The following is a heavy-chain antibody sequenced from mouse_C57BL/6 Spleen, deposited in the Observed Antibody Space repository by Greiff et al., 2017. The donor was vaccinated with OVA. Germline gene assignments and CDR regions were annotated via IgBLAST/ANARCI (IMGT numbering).Heavy chain of an antibody. D-gene: IGHD1-1*02. CDR3: TRRDGGLDY. V-gene: IGHV6-6*01. CDR2: IRNKANNPAT. CDR1: GFTFSDAW. Sequence: EVQGVESGGGLVQPGGSMKLSCAASGFTFSDAWMDWVRQSPEKGLEWVADIRNKANNPATYYSVSVKGRFTISRDDSKRSGYLQMDSSRAEDTGIYYCTRRDGGLDYWGQGTTLTVSS. J-gene: IGHJ2*01.